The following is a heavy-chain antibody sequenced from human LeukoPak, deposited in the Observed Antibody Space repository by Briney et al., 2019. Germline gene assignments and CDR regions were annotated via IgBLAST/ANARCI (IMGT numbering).Heavy chain of an antibody. CDR1: GGTFSSYA. Sequence: SVKVSCKASGGTFSSYAISWVRQAPGQGLEWMGGIIPIFGTANYAQKFQGRVTITADESTSTAYMELSSLRSEDTAVYYCARIRDYYGSGSYSYYFDYWGQGTLVTVSS. J-gene: IGHJ4*02. CDR3: ARIRDYYGSGSYSYYFDY. CDR2: IIPIFGTA. V-gene: IGHV1-69*13. D-gene: IGHD3-10*01.